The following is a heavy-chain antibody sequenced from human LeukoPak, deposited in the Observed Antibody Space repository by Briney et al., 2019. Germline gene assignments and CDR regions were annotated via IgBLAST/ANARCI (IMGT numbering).Heavy chain of an antibody. J-gene: IGHJ4*02. CDR3: ARVSGYSSGWYRSPLDY. Sequence: GGSLRLSCAASGFTFSGYSMNWVRQAPGKGLEWVSYISSSRSDIYYADSVKGRFTISTDNANNLPYLQMNSLRAEDTAVYYCARVSGYSSGWYRSPLDYWGQGTLVTVSS. CDR1: GFTFSGYS. CDR2: ISSSRSDI. V-gene: IGHV3-21*01. D-gene: IGHD6-19*01.